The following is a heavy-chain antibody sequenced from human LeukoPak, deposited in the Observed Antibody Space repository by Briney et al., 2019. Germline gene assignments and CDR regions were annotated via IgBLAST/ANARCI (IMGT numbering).Heavy chain of an antibody. V-gene: IGHV3-48*01. CDR1: GFTFSSYS. D-gene: IGHD3-9*01. CDR2: ISSSSSTI. J-gene: IGHJ4*02. CDR3: ARAGRGAPHFDWPKWEIRPFDY. Sequence: GGSLRLSCAASGFTFSSYSMNWVRQAPGKGLEWVSYISSSSSTIYYADSVKGRFTISRDNAKNSLYLQMNSLRAEDTAVYYCARAGRGAPHFDWPKWEIRPFDYWGQGTLVTVSS.